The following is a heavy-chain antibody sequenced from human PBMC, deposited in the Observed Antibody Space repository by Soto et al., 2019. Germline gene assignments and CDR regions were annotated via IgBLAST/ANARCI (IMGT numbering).Heavy chain of an antibody. V-gene: IGHV4-39*01. CDR3: ARRDSGSYFDY. D-gene: IGHD1-26*01. CDR2: IYYSGST. J-gene: IGHJ4*02. CDR1: GGSISSSSYY. Sequence: QLQLQESGPELVKPSETLSLTCTVSGGSISSSSYYWGWIRQPPGKGLEWIGTIYYSGSTYHNPSLKSRVTISVDTSKNQFSLKVSSVTAADTAVYYCARRDSGSYFDYWGQGILVTVSS.